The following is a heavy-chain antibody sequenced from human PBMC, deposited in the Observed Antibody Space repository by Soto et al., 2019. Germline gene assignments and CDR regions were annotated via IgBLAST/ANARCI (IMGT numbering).Heavy chain of an antibody. CDR1: ELTFSRYW. V-gene: IGHV3-7*01. CDR2: TNRDGSEK. J-gene: IGHJ4*02. Sequence: EVHLVESGGGLVQPGGSLRLSCIAYELTFSRYWMTWVRKAPGKGLEWVAKTNRDGSEKYYVDSLKGRFTISGENAKNSLYRQMSSLGAEDTSVYYCARDYDYKIDYWGQGTLVTVSS. D-gene: IGHD3-16*01. CDR3: ARDYDYKIDY.